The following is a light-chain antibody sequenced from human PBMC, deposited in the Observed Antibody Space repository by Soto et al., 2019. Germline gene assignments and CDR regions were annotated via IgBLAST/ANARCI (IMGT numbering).Light chain of an antibody. CDR3: QQYNNWPPT. J-gene: IGKJ1*01. CDR1: QSVSSN. Sequence: EIVMTQSPATLSVSPGERATLSCRASQSVSSNLAWYQQKPGQAPRLLIYGASTRATGIPARFSGSGSGTEFTLTISSLQSEDFAVYYCQQYNNWPPTVGQGPKVDIK. CDR2: GAS. V-gene: IGKV3-15*01.